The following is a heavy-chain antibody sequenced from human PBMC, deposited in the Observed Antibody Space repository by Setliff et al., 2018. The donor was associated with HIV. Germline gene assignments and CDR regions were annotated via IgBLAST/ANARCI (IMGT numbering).Heavy chain of an antibody. J-gene: IGHJ3*01. CDR3: ARVPYRSAWFSGGHDAFDV. CDR1: GYTFTSYY. Sequence: ASVKVSCKASGYTFTSYYMHWVRQAPGQGLEWMGIINPSGGSTSYAQKFQGRVTMTRDTSTSIAYMELRSLRSDDTAVYYCARVPYRSAWFSGGHDAFDVWGQGTMVTVS. V-gene: IGHV1-46*01. CDR2: INPSGGST. D-gene: IGHD6-19*01.